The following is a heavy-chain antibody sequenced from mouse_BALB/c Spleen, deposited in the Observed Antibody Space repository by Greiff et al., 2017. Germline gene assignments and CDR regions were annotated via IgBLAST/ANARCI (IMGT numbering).Heavy chain of an antibody. D-gene: IGHD1-2*01. J-gene: IGHJ1*01. V-gene: IGHV14-3*02. CDR1: GFNIKDTY. CDR2: IDPANGNT. Sequence: VHVKQSGAELVKPGASVKLSCTASGFNIKDTYMHWVKQRPEQGLEWIGRIDPANGNTKYDPKFQGKATITADTSSNTAYLQLSSLTSEDTAVYYCARDYYGPNWYFDVWGAGTTVTVAS. CDR3: ARDYYGPNWYFDV.